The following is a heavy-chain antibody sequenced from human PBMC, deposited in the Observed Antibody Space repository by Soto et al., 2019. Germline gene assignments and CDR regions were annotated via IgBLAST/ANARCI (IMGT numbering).Heavy chain of an antibody. J-gene: IGHJ4*02. D-gene: IGHD3-16*01. CDR3: ASDPYYYASAY. V-gene: IGHV3-11*01. CDR2: ISGSGATM. Sequence: QVQLVESGGGLVKPGGSLRLSCAASGFTFSDYYMTWIRQAPGKGLEWVSKISGSGATMYYADSVKGRFTVSRDNAKNLLYLQMDSLRAEDTAVYYCASDPYYYASAYWGQGTLLTVSS. CDR1: GFTFSDYY.